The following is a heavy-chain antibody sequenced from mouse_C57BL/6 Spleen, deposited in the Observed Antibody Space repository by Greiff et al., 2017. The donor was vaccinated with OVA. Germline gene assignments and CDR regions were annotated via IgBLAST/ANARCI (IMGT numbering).Heavy chain of an antibody. CDR2: IDPSDSYT. V-gene: IGHV1-69*01. CDR1: GYTFTSYW. D-gene: IGHD1-1*01. Sequence: QVQLQQPGAELVMPGASVKLSCKASGYTFTSYWMHWVKQRPGQGLEWIGEIDPSDSYTNYNQKFKGKSTLTVDKSSSTAYMQLSSLTSEDSAVYYCARKPNEFYYYGSSYFDYWGQGTTLTVSS. CDR3: ARKPNEFYYYGSSYFDY. J-gene: IGHJ2*01.